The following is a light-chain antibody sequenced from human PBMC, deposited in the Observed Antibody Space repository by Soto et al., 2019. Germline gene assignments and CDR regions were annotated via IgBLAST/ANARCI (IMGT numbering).Light chain of an antibody. J-gene: IGKJ4*01. CDR2: GTS. V-gene: IGKV3D-15*01. CDR1: QSVSSN. CDR3: QPYNNWPLT. Sequence: EIVMTQSPATLSVSPGERATLSCRASQSVSSNFAWYHQKPGQAPRLLIYGTSTMATGIPARLSGTGSGTEFTLNISSLQSEDCAVYYCQPYNNWPLTFGGGTKVEIK.